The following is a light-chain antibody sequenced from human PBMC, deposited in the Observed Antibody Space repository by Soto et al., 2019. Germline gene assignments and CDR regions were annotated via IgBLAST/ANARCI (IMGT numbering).Light chain of an antibody. V-gene: IGLV2-14*01. CDR1: SSDVGGYNY. J-gene: IGLJ1*01. CDR3: SSYTRSSTPFYS. Sequence: QSALTQPASVSGSPGQSITISCTGTSSDVGGYNYVSWYQQHPGKAPKLMIYDVSNRPSGVSNRFSGSKSGNTASLTISGLQAEDEANYSCSSYTRSSTPFYSFGTGTKVTVL. CDR2: DVS.